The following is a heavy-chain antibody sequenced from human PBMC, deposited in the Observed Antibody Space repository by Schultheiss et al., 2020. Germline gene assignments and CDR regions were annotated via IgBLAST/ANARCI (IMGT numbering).Heavy chain of an antibody. V-gene: IGHV4-31*11. CDR2: IYYSGST. J-gene: IGHJ4*02. CDR1: GWSFSGYY. D-gene: IGHD3-10*01. Sequence: SETLSLTCAVYGWSFSGYYWSWIRQHPGKGMKWIGYIYYSGSTYYNPSLKSRVSISVDTSKNQFSLKLSSVTAADTAVYYCARVRWFGEFDPLFYFDYWGQGTLVTVSS. CDR3: ARVRWFGEFDPLFYFDY.